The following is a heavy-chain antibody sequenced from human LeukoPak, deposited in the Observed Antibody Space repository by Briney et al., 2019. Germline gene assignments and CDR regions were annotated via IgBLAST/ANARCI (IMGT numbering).Heavy chain of an antibody. V-gene: IGHV3-13*01. CDR2: IGNNFKT. Sequence: GGSLRISCTASGFTFSAFEMPWVRQPTGKGLEWVSAIGNNFKTYYLDSVRGRFTISRENAKNSVYLQMNTLGAGDTAVYYCARDLGTDTGYTNRFDLWGRGTLVTVSS. CDR1: GFTFSAFE. D-gene: IGHD1-14*01. CDR3: ARDLGTDTGYTNRFDL. J-gene: IGHJ5*02.